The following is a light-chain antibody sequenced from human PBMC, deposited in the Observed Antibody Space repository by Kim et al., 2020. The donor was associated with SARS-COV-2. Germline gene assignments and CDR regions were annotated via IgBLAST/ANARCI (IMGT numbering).Light chain of an antibody. Sequence: GKSSTISCNGTSSDVGGYNYVSWYQHHPGKAPKLMIYEVTKRPSGVPDRFSGSKSGNTASLTVSGLQAEDEADYYCGSYVGNNNFVFGTGTKVPS. CDR2: EVT. CDR1: SSDVGGYNY. J-gene: IGLJ1*01. CDR3: GSYVGNNNFV. V-gene: IGLV2-8*01.